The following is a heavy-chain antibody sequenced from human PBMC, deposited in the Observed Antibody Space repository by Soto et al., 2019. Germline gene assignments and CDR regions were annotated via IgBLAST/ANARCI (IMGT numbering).Heavy chain of an antibody. CDR2: INHSGST. CDR3: ARGDILTGTTLSYNWFDP. Sequence: SETLSLTCAVYGGSFSGYYWSWIRQPPGKGLEWIGEINHSGSTNYNPSRKSRVTISVDTSKDQFSLKLSSVTAADTAVYYCARGDILTGTTLSYNWFDPWGQGTQVTVSS. J-gene: IGHJ5*02. D-gene: IGHD1-7*01. CDR1: GGSFSGYY. V-gene: IGHV4-34*01.